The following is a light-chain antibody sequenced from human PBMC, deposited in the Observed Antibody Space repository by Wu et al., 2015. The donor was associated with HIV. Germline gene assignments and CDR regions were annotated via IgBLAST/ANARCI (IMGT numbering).Light chain of an antibody. CDR1: QSVSSY. Sequence: EIVLTQSPATLSLSPGERATLSCRASQSVSSYLAWYQQKPGQAPRLLIYDASNRATGISARFSGSGSGTDFTLTISSLEPEDFAVYYCQQCNNWPLTFGQGTRLEIK. V-gene: IGKV3-11*01. J-gene: IGKJ5*01. CDR3: QQCNNWPLT. CDR2: DAS.